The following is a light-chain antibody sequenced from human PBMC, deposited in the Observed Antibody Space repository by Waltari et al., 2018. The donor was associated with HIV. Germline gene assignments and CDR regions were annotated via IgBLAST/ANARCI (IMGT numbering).Light chain of an antibody. CDR2: YKSDSDK. CDR1: SGIDVAIYR. V-gene: IGLV5-45*01. CDR3: VIWHNSAWV. J-gene: IGLJ2*01. Sequence: QAVLTQPASLSASPGASASLTCTLRSGIDVAIYRIYWYQQKPGSPPQYPLRYKSDSDKQQGWGVPSRFSGSKDASANAGILLISGLQSGDEADYYCVIWHNSAWVFGGGTKLTVL.